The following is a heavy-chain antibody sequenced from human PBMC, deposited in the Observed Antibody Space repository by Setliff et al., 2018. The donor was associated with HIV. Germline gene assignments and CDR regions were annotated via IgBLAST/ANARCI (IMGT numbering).Heavy chain of an antibody. CDR2: VYYSGST. Sequence: PSETLSLTCSVSGGSISSSGYYWSWIRQHPGKGLDWIGRVYYSGSTDYNPSLQSRATLSIGTSKNQSSLKLTSVIAADTAIYYCARGPFVLRFLERLVYFDYWGQGKLVTVSS. D-gene: IGHD3-3*01. V-gene: IGHV4-31*02. J-gene: IGHJ4*02. CDR1: GGSISSSGYY. CDR3: ARGPFVLRFLERLVYFDY.